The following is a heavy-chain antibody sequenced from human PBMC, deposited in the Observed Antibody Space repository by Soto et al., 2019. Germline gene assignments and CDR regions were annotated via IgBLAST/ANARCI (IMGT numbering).Heavy chain of an antibody. D-gene: IGHD2-15*01. CDR1: GFTFSSYW. Sequence: EVQLVESGGGLVQPGGSLRLSCAASGFTFSSYWMHWVRQAPGKGLVWVSRINSDGSSTSDADSVKGRFTISRDNAKNTLYLQMNSLRAEDTAVYYCARTSLVVAAATREDYWGQGTLVTVSS. CDR2: INSDGSST. J-gene: IGHJ4*02. V-gene: IGHV3-74*01. CDR3: ARTSLVVAAATREDY.